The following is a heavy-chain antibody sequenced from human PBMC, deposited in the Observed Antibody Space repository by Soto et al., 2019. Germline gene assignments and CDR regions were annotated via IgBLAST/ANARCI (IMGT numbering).Heavy chain of an antibody. CDR1: GYTFTTYD. Sequence: QVHLVQSGAEVKKPGASVKVSCKASGYTFTTYDLNWVRQATGQGLEWMGWMNPNTGSTGYAQKFQGRVTMTRNTSINTAYMELRSLRSEDTAVYYCATNHDFWSGYSHSREDAFDIWGQGTLVTVSS. V-gene: IGHV1-8*01. J-gene: IGHJ3*02. D-gene: IGHD3-3*01. CDR2: MNPNTGST. CDR3: ATNHDFWSGYSHSREDAFDI.